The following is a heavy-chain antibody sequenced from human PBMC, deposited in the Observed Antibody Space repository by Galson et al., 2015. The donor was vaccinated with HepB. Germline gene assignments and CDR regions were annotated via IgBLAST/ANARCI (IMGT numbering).Heavy chain of an antibody. CDR1: GLSFNTYT. CDR2: ISDSGSYM. Sequence: SLRLSCAGSGLSFNTYTMNWIRQAPGKGLEWVSSISDSGSYMYYADSVKDRFTISRDNAKNSVFLQMSSLRGEDTAVYYCARGHVDYDPAGWFDPWGQGTLVTVSS. D-gene: IGHD4-17*01. V-gene: IGHV3-21*01. CDR3: ARGHVDYDPAGWFDP. J-gene: IGHJ5*02.